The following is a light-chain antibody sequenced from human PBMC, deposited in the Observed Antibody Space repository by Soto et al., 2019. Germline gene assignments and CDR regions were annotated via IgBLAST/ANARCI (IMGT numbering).Light chain of an antibody. CDR3: SSYTSSSV. Sequence: QSVLSQPPSASGTPGQRVTISCSGRRSNVGTNLVNWYQQLPGTAPKLLIYAHIQRPSGVPDRFSGSTSGTSASLAISGLQAEDEADYYCSSYTSSSVFGTGTKVTVL. V-gene: IGLV1-44*01. J-gene: IGLJ1*01. CDR1: RSNVGTNL. CDR2: AHI.